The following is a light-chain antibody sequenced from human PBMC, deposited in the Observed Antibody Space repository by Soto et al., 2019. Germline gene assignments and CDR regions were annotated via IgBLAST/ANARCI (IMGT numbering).Light chain of an antibody. CDR3: LSYVGRETGV. CDR1: SNDIGAYNY. Sequence: QSALTQPPSASGSPGQSVTISCTGTSNDIGAYNYVSWYQHHPGKVPKLLIYEVFRRPSGVPDRFSASKSSNTASLTVSGLQPEDEADYYCLSYVGRETGVFGSGTKVTVL. V-gene: IGLV2-8*01. CDR2: EVF. J-gene: IGLJ1*01.